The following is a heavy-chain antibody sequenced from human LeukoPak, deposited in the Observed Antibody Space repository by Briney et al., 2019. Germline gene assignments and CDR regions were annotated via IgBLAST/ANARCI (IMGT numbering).Heavy chain of an antibody. CDR3: ARDRLAVPGQQLGFDY. D-gene: IGHD6-13*01. Sequence: GGSLRLSCAASGFTFSSYSMNWVRQAPGKGLEWVSSISSSSSYIYYADSVKGRFTISRDNAKNSLYLQMNSLRAEDTAVYYCARDRLAVPGQQLGFDYWGQGTLVTVSS. CDR2: ISSSSSYI. J-gene: IGHJ4*02. V-gene: IGHV3-21*01. CDR1: GFTFSSYS.